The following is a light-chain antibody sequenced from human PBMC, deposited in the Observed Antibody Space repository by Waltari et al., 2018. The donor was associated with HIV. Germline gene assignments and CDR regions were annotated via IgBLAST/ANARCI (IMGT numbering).Light chain of an antibody. J-gene: IGLJ2*01. Sequence: QVVLTQSPSASASLGASVKLTCTLSSGYINHAIAWHQQQSEKGPRYLMKINSDGSHNKGDGIPDRFSGSSSGAERYLTISSLQSEDEADYYCLTWDTGIGVFGGGTKLTVL. CDR3: LTWDTGIGV. CDR2: INSDGSH. CDR1: SGYINHA. V-gene: IGLV4-69*01.